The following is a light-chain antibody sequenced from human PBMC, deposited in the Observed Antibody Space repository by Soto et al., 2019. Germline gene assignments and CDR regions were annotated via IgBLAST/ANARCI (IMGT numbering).Light chain of an antibody. J-gene: IGKJ3*01. CDR3: QQYYDTPFT. Sequence: DIVMTQSPDSLAVSLGERATINCKSSQSLLYSSNNKNYLAWFQQKPGQPPNLLIYWASTRASGVPDRFSGSGSGTDFTLIISSLQAEDVAVYYCQQYYDTPFTFGPGTKVDIK. V-gene: IGKV4-1*01. CDR2: WAS. CDR1: QSLLYSSNNKNY.